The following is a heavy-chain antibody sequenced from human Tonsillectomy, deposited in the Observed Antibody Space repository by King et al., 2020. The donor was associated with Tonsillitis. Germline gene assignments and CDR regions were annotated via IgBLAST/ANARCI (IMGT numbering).Heavy chain of an antibody. V-gene: IGHV3-30*02. CDR1: GFTFSSYG. D-gene: IGHD3-9*01. CDR2: IRYDGSNK. CDR3: AKDMAAILTGYSDYGMDV. Sequence: QLVQSGGGAVQPGGSLRLSCAASGFTFSSYGMHWVRQAPGKGLEWVAFIRYDGSNKNYADSVKGRFTISRDNSKNTLHLQMNSLRGEDTAVYYCAKDMAAILTGYSDYGMDVWGQGTTVTVSS. J-gene: IGHJ6*02.